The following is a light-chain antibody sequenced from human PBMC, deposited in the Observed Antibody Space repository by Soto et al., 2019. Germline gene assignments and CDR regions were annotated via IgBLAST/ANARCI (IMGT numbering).Light chain of an antibody. Sequence: QSVLTQPPSASGTPGQRVTISCSGSSSNIGSNSVNWYQQLPGTAPKLLIYSTNQRPSGVPDRFSGSKADTSASLAISGLQSEDEADYYCEAWDDSLNGDVVFGGGTKVTVL. CDR3: EAWDDSLNGDVV. CDR2: STN. J-gene: IGLJ2*01. V-gene: IGLV1-44*01. CDR1: SSNIGSNS.